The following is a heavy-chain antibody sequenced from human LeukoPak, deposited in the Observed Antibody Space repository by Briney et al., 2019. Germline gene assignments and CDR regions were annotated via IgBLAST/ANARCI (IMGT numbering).Heavy chain of an antibody. CDR1: GGTFSSYA. CDR2: IIPIFGTA. V-gene: IGHV1-69*13. D-gene: IGHD6-6*01. CDR3: ARESYVYSRSPDDAFDI. Sequence: EASVKVSCKASGGTFSSYAISWVRQAPGQGLEWMGGIIPIFGTANYAQKFQGRVTITADESTSTAYMELRSLRSDDTAMYYCARESYVYSRSPDDAFDIWGRGTLVTVSS. J-gene: IGHJ3*02.